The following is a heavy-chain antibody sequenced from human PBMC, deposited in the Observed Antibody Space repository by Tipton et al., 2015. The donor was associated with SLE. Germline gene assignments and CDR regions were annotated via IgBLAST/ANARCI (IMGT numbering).Heavy chain of an antibody. CDR1: GGTFSSYA. CDR2: IIPIFGTA. D-gene: IGHD1-26*01. CDR3: AREVRLGSYSYLFDT. V-gene: IGHV1-69*06. J-gene: IGHJ5*02. Sequence: QLVQSGAEVKKPVSSVKVSCKASGGTFSSYAISWVRQAPGQGLEWMGGIIPIFGTANYAQKFQGRVTITADKSTSTAYMELSSLRSEDTAVYYCAREVRLGSYSYLFDTWGQGTLVTVSS.